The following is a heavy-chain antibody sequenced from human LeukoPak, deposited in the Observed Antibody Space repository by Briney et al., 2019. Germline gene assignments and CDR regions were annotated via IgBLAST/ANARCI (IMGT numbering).Heavy chain of an antibody. CDR3: ARAGSYYNWDYYYGMDV. CDR1: GGTFSSYA. V-gene: IGHV1-69*13. J-gene: IGHJ6*02. D-gene: IGHD3-10*01. CDR2: IIPIFGTA. Sequence: GASVKVSCKASGGTFSSYAISWVRQAPGQGLEWMGGIIPIFGTANYAQKIQGRVTITADESTSTAYMELSSLRSEDTAVYYCARAGSYYNWDYYYGMDVWGQGTTVTVSS.